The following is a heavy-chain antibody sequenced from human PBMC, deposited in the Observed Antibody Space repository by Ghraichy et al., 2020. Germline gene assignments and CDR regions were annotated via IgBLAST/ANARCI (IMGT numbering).Heavy chain of an antibody. V-gene: IGHV4-31*03. CDR3: ARDRRYSNYYYYGMDV. Sequence: SETLSLTCIVSGGSISSGGYYWTWIRQHPGKGLEWIGNIYYSGSTFYNPSLTSRVTISVDTSRNQFSLRLTSVTAADTAVYYCARDRRYSNYYYYGMDVWGLGTTVTVSS. D-gene: IGHD4-11*01. CDR2: IYYSGST. J-gene: IGHJ6*02. CDR1: GGSISSGGYY.